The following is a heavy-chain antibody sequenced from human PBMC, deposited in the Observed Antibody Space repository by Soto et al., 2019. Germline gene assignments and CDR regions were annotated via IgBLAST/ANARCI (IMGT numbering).Heavy chain of an antibody. V-gene: IGHV1-8*01. Sequence: ASVKVSCKASGYTFTSYDINWVRQATGQGLEWMGWMNPNSGNTGYAQKFQGRVTMTRNTSISTAYMELSSLRSEDTAVYYCARGEGHYDFWSGYYYYYYGMDVWGQGTTVTSP. J-gene: IGHJ6*02. D-gene: IGHD3-3*01. CDR2: MNPNSGNT. CDR1: GYTFTSYD. CDR3: ARGEGHYDFWSGYYYYYYGMDV.